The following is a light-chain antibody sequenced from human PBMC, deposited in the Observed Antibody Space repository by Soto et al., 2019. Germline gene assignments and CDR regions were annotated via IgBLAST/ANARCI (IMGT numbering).Light chain of an antibody. V-gene: IGLV2-14*01. Sequence: QSALTQPASVSGSPGQSITISCTGTSSDVGGYNYVSWYQQHPGKAPKLMIYDVSNRPSGVSNRFSGSKSGNTASLTISGLQXEDEADYYCSSYTSSSTLVVFGTGTKLTVL. J-gene: IGLJ1*01. CDR2: DVS. CDR3: SSYTSSSTLVV. CDR1: SSDVGGYNY.